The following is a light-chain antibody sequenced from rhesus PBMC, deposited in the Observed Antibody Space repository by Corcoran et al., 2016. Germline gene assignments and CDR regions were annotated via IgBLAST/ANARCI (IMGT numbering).Light chain of an antibody. CDR2: KAV. J-gene: IGKJ2*01. V-gene: IGKV1-22*01. CDR3: QQYSSRPYS. Sequence: DIQMTQSPSSLSASVGDTVTITCRASQDISSWLSWYQQKPGKAPKLLTYKAVSLQSGVPSRFSGSGSWTDFTLTISSLQSEGFANYYCQQYSSRPYSFGQGTKVEIK. CDR1: QDISSW.